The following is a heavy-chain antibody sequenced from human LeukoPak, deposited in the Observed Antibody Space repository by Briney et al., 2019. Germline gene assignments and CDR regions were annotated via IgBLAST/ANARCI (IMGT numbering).Heavy chain of an antibody. Sequence: PGGSLRLSCAASGFTFSSYGMLWVRQAPGKGLEWVAVIWYDGSNKYYADSVKGRFTISRDNSKNTLYLQMNSLRAEDTAVYYCARAALIVVVPAAMDNWFDPWGQGTLVTVSS. D-gene: IGHD2-2*01. CDR3: ARAALIVVVPAAMDNWFDP. CDR2: IWYDGSNK. CDR1: GFTFSSYG. V-gene: IGHV3-33*01. J-gene: IGHJ5*02.